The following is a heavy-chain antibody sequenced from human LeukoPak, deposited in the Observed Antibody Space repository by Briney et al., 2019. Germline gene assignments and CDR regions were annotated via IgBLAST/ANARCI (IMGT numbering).Heavy chain of an antibody. V-gene: IGHV1-2*02. D-gene: IGHD6-19*01. CDR1: GYTFTSYG. Sequence: ASVKVSCKTSGYTFTSYGISWVRQAPGQGLEWMGWINPNSGGTNYAQKFQGRVTMTRDTSISTAYMELSRLRSDDAAVYYCARVGIAVAGPLGWFDPWGQGTLVTVSS. J-gene: IGHJ5*02. CDR3: ARVGIAVAGPLGWFDP. CDR2: INPNSGGT.